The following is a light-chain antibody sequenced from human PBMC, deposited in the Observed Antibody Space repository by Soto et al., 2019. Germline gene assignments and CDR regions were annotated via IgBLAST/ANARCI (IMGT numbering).Light chain of an antibody. CDR2: EVN. V-gene: IGLV2-14*01. CDR3: SSFTTTRTYV. Sequence: QSALTQPASVSGSPGQSITISCTGTSSDVGGCDCVSWYQQYPGKAPKIMIYEVNYRPSGVSNRFSGSKSGNTASLTISGLQAEDEADYYCSSFTTTRTYVFGTGTKLTVL. J-gene: IGLJ1*01. CDR1: SSDVGGCDC.